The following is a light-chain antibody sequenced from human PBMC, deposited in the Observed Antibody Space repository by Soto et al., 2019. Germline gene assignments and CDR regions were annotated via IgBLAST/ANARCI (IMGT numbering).Light chain of an antibody. CDR3: QQYNNWLFT. CDR1: QSVSSN. V-gene: IGKV3-15*01. Sequence: EIVMTQSPATLSVSPGERATLSCRASQSVSSNLAWYQQKPGQAPRLLIYGASTRATGIPARFSGSGCRTEFTLTVGSLQSEDFAVYYFQQYNNWLFTFGPGTKVDIK. CDR2: GAS. J-gene: IGKJ3*01.